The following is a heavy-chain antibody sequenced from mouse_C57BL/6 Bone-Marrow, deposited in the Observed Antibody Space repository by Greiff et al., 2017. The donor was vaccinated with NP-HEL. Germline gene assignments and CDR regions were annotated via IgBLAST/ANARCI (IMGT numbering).Heavy chain of an antibody. D-gene: IGHD2-4*01. CDR3: ERTIYYDYRFAY. V-gene: IGHV1-7*01. CDR1: GYTFTSYW. J-gene: IGHJ3*01. CDR2: INPSSGYT. Sequence: VQLQQSGAELAKPGASVKLSCKASGYTFTSYWMHWVKQRTGQGLEWIGYINPSSGYTKYNQKFKDKATLTADKSSSTAYMQLSSLTYEDSAINYCERTIYYDYRFAYWGQGTLVTVSA.